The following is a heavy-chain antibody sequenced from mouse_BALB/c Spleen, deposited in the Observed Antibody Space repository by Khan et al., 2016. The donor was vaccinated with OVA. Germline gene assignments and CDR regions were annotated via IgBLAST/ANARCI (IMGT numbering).Heavy chain of an antibody. CDR2: ISYSGST. V-gene: IGHV3-2*02. Sequence: EVQLQESGPGLLKPSQSLSLTCTVTGYSITSDYAWNWIRQFPGNKLDWMAYISYSGSTTYSPSLRSRISITRDTSKNQFFLQLNSVTTEDTATYYCASGGLLLRYPDYFDYWGQGTTLTVSS. D-gene: IGHD1-1*01. CDR3: ASGGLLLRYPDYFDY. J-gene: IGHJ2*01. CDR1: GYSITSDYA.